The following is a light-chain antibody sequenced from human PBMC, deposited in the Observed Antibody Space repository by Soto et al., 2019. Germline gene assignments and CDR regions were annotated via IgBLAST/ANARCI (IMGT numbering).Light chain of an antibody. V-gene: IGKV3D-15*01. CDR1: ETVRSN. CDR3: QQYVISVT. Sequence: RVMTQSPDTLSVSPGERATLSCRASETVRSNLAWYQQKPGQAPRLLIYAASTRATGIPARFIGNGSGTEFTLTISSLQSEDFAVYYCQQYVISVTFGQGTRMEIK. CDR2: AAS. J-gene: IGKJ5*01.